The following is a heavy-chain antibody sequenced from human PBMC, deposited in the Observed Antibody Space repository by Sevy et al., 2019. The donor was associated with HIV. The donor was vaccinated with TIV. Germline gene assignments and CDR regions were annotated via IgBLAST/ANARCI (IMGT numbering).Heavy chain of an antibody. D-gene: IGHD2-15*01. Sequence: GGSLRLSCAASGFTFSSYGMHWVRQAPGKGLEWVAVISYDGGNKYYADSVKGRFTISRDNSKDTLYLQMTSMRAEVTPVSYCATKEGRCSGGSCYFFSWFDPWGQGTLVTVSS. V-gene: IGHV3-30*03. CDR2: ISYDGGNK. J-gene: IGHJ5*02. CDR1: GFTFSSYG. CDR3: ATKEGRCSGGSCYFFSWFDP.